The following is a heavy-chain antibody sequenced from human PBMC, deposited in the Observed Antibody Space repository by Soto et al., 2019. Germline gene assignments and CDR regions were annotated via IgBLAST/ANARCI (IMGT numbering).Heavy chain of an antibody. Sequence: GGSLRLSCAASGFTFSSYAMSWVRQAPGKGLEWVSAISGSGGSTYYAVSVKGRFTITRDNSKNTLYLQMNSLGAEDTAVYYCAKGTDYGDYVDYWGQGTLVTVSS. CDR3: AKGTDYGDYVDY. CDR1: GFTFSSYA. CDR2: ISGSGGST. V-gene: IGHV3-23*01. D-gene: IGHD4-17*01. J-gene: IGHJ4*02.